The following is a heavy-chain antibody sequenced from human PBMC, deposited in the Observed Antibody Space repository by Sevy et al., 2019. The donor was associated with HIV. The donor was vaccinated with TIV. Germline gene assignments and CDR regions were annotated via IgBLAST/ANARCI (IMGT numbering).Heavy chain of an antibody. Sequence: GGSLRLSCAASGFTFSSYWMSWVRQAPGKGLEWVANIKQDGSEKNYVDSVEGRFTISRDNAKNSMYLQMNSLTANDMAVYECARHGVMGSYWGQGPRVPSP. CDR1: GFTFSSYW. CDR3: ARHGVMGSY. J-gene: IGHJ4*02. D-gene: IGHD3-10*01. V-gene: IGHV3-7*01. CDR2: IKQDGSEK.